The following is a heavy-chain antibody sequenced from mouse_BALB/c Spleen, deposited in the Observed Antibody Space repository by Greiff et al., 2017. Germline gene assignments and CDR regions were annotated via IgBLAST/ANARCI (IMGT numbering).Heavy chain of an antibody. CDR1: GYTFTSYW. CDR2: INPSNGRT. CDR3: ATTVVARNFDV. V-gene: IGHV1S81*02. D-gene: IGHD1-1*01. Sequence: QVQLQQPGAELVKPGASVKLSCKASGYTFTSYWMHWVKQRPGQGLEWIGEINPSNGRTNYNEKFKSKATLTVDKSSSTAYMQLSSLTSEDSAVYYCATTVVARNFDVWGAGTTVTVSS. J-gene: IGHJ1*01.